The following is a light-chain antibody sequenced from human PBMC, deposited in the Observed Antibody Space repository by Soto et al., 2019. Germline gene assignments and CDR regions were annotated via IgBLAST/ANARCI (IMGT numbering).Light chain of an antibody. CDR3: SSYAGSNNYV. J-gene: IGLJ1*01. CDR1: SSDVGGYNY. Sequence: QSALTQPPSASGSPGQSVTISCTGTSSDVGGYNYVSWCQQHPGKAPKLMIYEVSKWPSGVPDRFSGSKSANTASLTVSGLQAEDEADYYCSSYAGSNNYVFGTGTKVTVL. CDR2: EVS. V-gene: IGLV2-8*01.